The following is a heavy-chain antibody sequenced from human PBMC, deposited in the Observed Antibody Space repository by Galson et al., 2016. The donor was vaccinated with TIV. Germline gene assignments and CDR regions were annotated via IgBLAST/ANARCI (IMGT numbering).Heavy chain of an antibody. D-gene: IGHD3-3*02. CDR2: VYYTGTS. Sequence: TLSLTCSVSGDSASNAAYYWTWIRQLPGKGLEWIGNVYYTGTSYYNPSLKSRITISVDTSKNQFSLKLTSVTAADSALYFCAGEHLPHDSLDVWGQGTGVTVSS. J-gene: IGHJ3*01. V-gene: IGHV4-31*03. CDR3: AGEHLPHDSLDV. CDR1: GDSASNAAYY.